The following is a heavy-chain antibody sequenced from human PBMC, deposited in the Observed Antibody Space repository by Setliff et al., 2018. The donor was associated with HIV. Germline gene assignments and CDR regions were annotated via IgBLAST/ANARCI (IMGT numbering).Heavy chain of an antibody. CDR2: IYYSGST. CDR1: GGSVNDFY. V-gene: IGHV4-59*02. J-gene: IGHJ4*02. CDR3: ARGGGYSFFDY. Sequence: ASETLSLTCTVSGGSVNDFYWSWIRQHPGKGLEWIGYIYYSGSTYYNPSLKSRVTTSVDTSKNQFSLKLSSVTAADTAVYYCARGGGYSFFDYWGQGTLVTVSS. D-gene: IGHD5-12*01.